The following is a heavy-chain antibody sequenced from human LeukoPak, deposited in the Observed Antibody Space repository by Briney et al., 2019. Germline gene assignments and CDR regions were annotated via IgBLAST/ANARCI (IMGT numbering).Heavy chain of an antibody. V-gene: IGHV4-4*07. CDR3: AKTYYDFWSGQGFFDY. CDR2: AHSDGTT. D-gene: IGHD3-3*01. Sequence: SETLSLTCTVSGGSFSSYHWSWIRQFVGKGLEWIGRAHSDGTTNYNPSLKSRVTMSIDTSKNQFSLKLNSVTAADTAVYYCAKTYYDFWSGQGFFDYWGQGTLVTVSS. CDR1: GGSFSSYH. J-gene: IGHJ4*02.